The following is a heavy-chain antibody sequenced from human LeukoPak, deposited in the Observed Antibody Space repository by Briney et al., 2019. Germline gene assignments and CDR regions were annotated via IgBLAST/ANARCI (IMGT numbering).Heavy chain of an antibody. J-gene: IGHJ4*02. CDR2: IRSKANNYAT. Sequence: PGGSLRLSCAASGFTFSGSAMHWVRQASGKGLEWVGRIRSKANNYATVYAASVKGRFTISRDDSKNTAYLQMNSLKTEDTAVYYCTVVVTANSWGQGNLVTVSS. CDR1: GFTFSGSA. V-gene: IGHV3-73*01. D-gene: IGHD2-21*02. CDR3: TVVVTANS.